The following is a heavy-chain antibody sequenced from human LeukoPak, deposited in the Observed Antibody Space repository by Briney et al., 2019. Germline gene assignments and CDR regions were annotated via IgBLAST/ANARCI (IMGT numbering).Heavy chain of an antibody. CDR3: ANRGRYYFDY. Sequence: GGSLRLSCATSGFTISNYAMSWVRQAPGKGLEWLSTIGSGGGTYYADSVKGRFTISRDNSINTLYLQMNSLRAEDTALYYCANRGRYYFDYWGQGALVAVSS. V-gene: IGHV3-23*01. CDR1: GFTISNYA. D-gene: IGHD6-25*01. CDR2: IGSGGGT. J-gene: IGHJ4*02.